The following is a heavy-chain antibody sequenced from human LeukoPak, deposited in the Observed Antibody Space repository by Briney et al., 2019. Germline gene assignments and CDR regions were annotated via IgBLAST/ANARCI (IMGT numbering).Heavy chain of an antibody. CDR1: GGSINSYY. J-gene: IGHJ4*02. CDR3: AHKTTGEHFDY. V-gene: IGHV4-59*01. D-gene: IGHD7-27*01. Sequence: SETLSLTCTVSGGSINSYYGGWIRQPPGKGLECLGYIHYTGTTNYNPSLRSRVTISIDLSNNQFSLKLHSVTAADTAVYYCAHKTTGEHFDYWGQGTLATVSS. CDR2: IHYTGTT.